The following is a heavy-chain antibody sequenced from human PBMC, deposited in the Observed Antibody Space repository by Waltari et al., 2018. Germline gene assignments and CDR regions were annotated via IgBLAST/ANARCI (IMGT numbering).Heavy chain of an antibody. J-gene: IGHJ5*02. CDR2: IYYSGST. Sequence: QVQLQESGPGLVKPSETLSLTCTVSGGSISSYYWSWIRQPPGKGLEWIGYIYYSGSTYYNPSLKSRVTISVDTSKNQFSLKLSSVTAADTAVYYCATTPTIFGLTADLWGQGTLVTVSS. CDR3: ATTPTIFGLTADL. D-gene: IGHD3-3*01. CDR1: GGSISSYY. V-gene: IGHV4-59*08.